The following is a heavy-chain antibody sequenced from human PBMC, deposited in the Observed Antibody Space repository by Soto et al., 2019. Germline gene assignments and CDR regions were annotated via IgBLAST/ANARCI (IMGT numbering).Heavy chain of an antibody. CDR1: GFTFSSYW. J-gene: IGHJ4*01. V-gene: IGHV3-7*03. Sequence: VGSLRLSCTASGFTFSSYWMSWVRQAPGKGLEWVANINQDVSEKNYVDSVKGRFTISRDNPKNSLYLQMNSLRAGDTALYYCARDRGYSTFDYWGHGTLVTVSS. D-gene: IGHD2-15*01. CDR2: INQDVSEK. CDR3: ARDRGYSTFDY.